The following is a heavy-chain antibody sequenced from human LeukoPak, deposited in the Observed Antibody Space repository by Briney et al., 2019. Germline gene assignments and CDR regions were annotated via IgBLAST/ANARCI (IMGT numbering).Heavy chain of an antibody. Sequence: LETLSLTCTVSGGSISSHYWSWIRQPPGKGLEWIGYIYYSGSTNYNPSLKSRVTISVDTSKNQFSLKLSSVTAADTAVYYCARALWFGESALDYWGQGTLVTVSS. CDR3: ARALWFGESALDY. CDR1: GGSISSHY. D-gene: IGHD3-10*01. J-gene: IGHJ4*02. V-gene: IGHV4-59*11. CDR2: IYYSGST.